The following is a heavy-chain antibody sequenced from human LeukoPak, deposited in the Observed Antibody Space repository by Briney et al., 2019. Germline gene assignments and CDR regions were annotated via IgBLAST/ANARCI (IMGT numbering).Heavy chain of an antibody. CDR1: GASISGNSYY. Sequence: SETLSLTCSVSGASISGNSYYWGWIRQPPGKGLEWIGSINYSGTTYYNSTLKSRVTISVDTSKNQFSLKLTSVTAADAAVYYCARLDIRQDGVDYWGQGTVVAVSS. D-gene: IGHD2-2*03. J-gene: IGHJ4*02. V-gene: IGHV4-39*01. CDR3: ARLDIRQDGVDY. CDR2: INYSGTT.